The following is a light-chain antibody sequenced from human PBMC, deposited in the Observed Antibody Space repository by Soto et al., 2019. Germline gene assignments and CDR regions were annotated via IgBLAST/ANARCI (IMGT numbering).Light chain of an antibody. CDR1: QDISNY. J-gene: IGKJ5*01. V-gene: IGKV1-33*01. CDR2: DAS. Sequence: DIQMTQSPSSLSASVVDRVTIPWQASQDISNYLNWYKQKPGKAPNLLIYDASNLVTRVSSRFSGSRSGPDFTFTTRSLQTEEIATVDCHQYLNQRITFGQETPLETK. CDR3: HQYLNQRIT.